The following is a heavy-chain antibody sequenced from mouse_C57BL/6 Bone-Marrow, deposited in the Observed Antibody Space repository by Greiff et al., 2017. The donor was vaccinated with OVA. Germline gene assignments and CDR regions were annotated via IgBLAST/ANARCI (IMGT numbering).Heavy chain of an antibody. CDR1: GFTFSSYG. CDR2: ISSGGSYT. V-gene: IGHV5-6*01. Sequence: EVKLMESGGDLVKPGGSLKLSCAASGFTFSSYGMSWVRQTPDKRLEWVATISSGGSYTYYPDSVKGRFTISRDNAKNTLYLQMSSLKSEDTAMYYCARQRGNYEFAYWGQGTLVTVSA. D-gene: IGHD2-1*01. J-gene: IGHJ3*01. CDR3: ARQRGNYEFAY.